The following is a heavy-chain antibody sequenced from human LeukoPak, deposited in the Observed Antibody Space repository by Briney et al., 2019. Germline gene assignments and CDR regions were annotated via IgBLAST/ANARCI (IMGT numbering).Heavy chain of an antibody. Sequence: PGGSLRLSCAASGFTFSRYWMSWVRQAPGKGLEWVANIKQDGSEKYYVDSVKGRFTISRDNAKNSLYLQMNSLRAEDTAVYYCAIWAATGPFDYWGQGTLVSVSS. J-gene: IGHJ4*02. CDR1: GFTFSRYW. CDR2: IKQDGSEK. D-gene: IGHD6-13*01. CDR3: AIWAATGPFDY. V-gene: IGHV3-7*01.